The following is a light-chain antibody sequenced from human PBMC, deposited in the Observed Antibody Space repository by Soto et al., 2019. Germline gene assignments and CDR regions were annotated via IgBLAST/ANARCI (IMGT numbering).Light chain of an antibody. CDR1: SSDVGGYSY. J-gene: IGLJ1*01. Sequence: QSVLTQSPSASGSPGQSVTISCTGTSSDVGGYSYVSWYQQHPGKAPKLMIYEVSKRPSGVPDRFSGSKSGNTASLTVSGLQAEDEADYYCSSYAGSNIYVFGTGTKLTVL. CDR2: EVS. CDR3: SSYAGSNIYV. V-gene: IGLV2-8*01.